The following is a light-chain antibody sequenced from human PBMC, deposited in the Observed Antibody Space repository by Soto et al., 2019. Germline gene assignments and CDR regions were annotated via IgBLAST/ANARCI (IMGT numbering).Light chain of an antibody. CDR2: GAS. CDR1: QSXSTRY. J-gene: IGKJ2*01. V-gene: IGKV3-20*01. CDR3: QQYGSSVYT. Sequence: EVVLTQSPGXXXLSPGXRAXXXXXASQSXSTRYLAWYQQKPGQAPRLLIYGASTRAIGIPDRFSGSGSGTDFTLTISRLEPEDFAVYYCQQYGSSVYTFGQGTKLEIK.